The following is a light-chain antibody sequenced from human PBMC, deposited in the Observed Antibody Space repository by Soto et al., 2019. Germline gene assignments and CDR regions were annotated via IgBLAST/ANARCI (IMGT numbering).Light chain of an antibody. J-gene: IGKJ1*01. Sequence: EIVLTQSPATLSVSPGQRDTLSCRASESVDINLAWYQQKPGQAPRLLIYGASTRATDMPGTFSGRGSGTEFTLTISSLQSEDFAVYYCQQYKNWPRTFGQGTKVEIK. V-gene: IGKV3-15*01. CDR3: QQYKNWPRT. CDR2: GAS. CDR1: ESVDIN.